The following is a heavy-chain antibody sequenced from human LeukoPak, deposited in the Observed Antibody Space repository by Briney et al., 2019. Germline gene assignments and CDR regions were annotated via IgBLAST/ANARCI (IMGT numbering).Heavy chain of an antibody. CDR1: GGSISSYY. CDR2: IYYSGST. D-gene: IGHD3-10*01. J-gene: IGHJ4*02. V-gene: IGHV4-59*01. Sequence: SETLSLSCTDPGGSISSYYWSWIRQPPGKGLEWIGYIYYSGSTNYNPSLKSRVTISVDTSKNQFSLKLSSVTAADTSRYYCARWRDYYRSGSYRIEHYFDYWGQGTLVTVSS. CDR3: ARWRDYYRSGSYRIEHYFDY.